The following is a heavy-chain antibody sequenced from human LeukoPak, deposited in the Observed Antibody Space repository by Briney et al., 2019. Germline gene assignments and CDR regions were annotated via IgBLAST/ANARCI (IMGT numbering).Heavy chain of an antibody. D-gene: IGHD6-13*01. J-gene: IGHJ5*02. CDR3: ARVSSSWLYNWFDP. CDR1: GFPFSSYS. Sequence: NPGGSLRLSCAASGFPFSSYSMNWVRQAPGRGLEWVSSIISSSTYIDYADSVKGRFTTSRDNAKNSLYLQMNSLRAEDTAVYYCARVSSSWLYNWFDPWGQGTLVTVSS. CDR2: IISSSTYI. V-gene: IGHV3-21*01.